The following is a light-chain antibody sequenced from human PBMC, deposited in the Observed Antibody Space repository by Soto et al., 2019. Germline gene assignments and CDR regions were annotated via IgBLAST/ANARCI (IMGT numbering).Light chain of an antibody. V-gene: IGKV3-15*01. CDR1: PSVSNY. CDR2: GAS. CDR3: QQYNNWPST. Sequence: EIVLTPVPAAPSLSPGERRTLSCRASPSVSNYLAWYQQKHGQXPRXXIYGASTRATGIPARFSGVGSGTDGTLTISSLQSADCAVYDGQQYNNWPSTFGQGTRLEIK. J-gene: IGKJ5*01.